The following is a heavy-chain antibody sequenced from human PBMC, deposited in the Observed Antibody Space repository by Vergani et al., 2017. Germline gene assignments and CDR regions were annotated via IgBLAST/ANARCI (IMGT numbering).Heavy chain of an antibody. CDR1: GYTFTSYA. V-gene: IGHV1-3*01. CDR3: ARVRVRYSGYYYYGMDV. J-gene: IGHJ6*02. Sequence: QVQLVPSGAEVKKPGASVKVSCKASGYTFTSYAMHWVRQAPGQRLEWMGWINAGNGNTKYSQKFQGRVTITRDTSASTAYMELSSLRSEDTAVYYCARVRVRYSGYYYYGMDVWGQGTTVTVSS. CDR2: INAGNGNT. D-gene: IGHD1-1*01.